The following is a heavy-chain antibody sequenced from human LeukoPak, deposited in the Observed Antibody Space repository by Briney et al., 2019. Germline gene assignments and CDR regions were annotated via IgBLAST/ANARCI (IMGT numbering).Heavy chain of an antibody. CDR1: GFTFSTYV. CDR3: ASGIAAAAFDY. J-gene: IGHJ4*02. Sequence: GGSLRLSCAASGFTFSTYVIHWVRQAPGKGLEWVALIWHDGSNKYYGDSVKDRFTISRDNSKNTLYLQMDSLRDEDTAVYYCASGIAAAAFDYWGQGTLVTVSS. D-gene: IGHD6-13*01. V-gene: IGHV3-33*01. CDR2: IWHDGSNK.